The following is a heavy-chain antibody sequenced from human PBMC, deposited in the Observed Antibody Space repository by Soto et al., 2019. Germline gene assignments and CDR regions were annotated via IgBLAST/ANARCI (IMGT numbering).Heavy chain of an antibody. CDR2: IKQDGSEK. CDR1: GLTFSSYW. Sequence: PGGSLRLSCAASGLTFSSYWMSWVRQAPGKGLEWVANIKQDGSEKYYVDSVKGRFTISRDNAKNSLYLQMNSLRAEDTAVYYCARESVVSTFSSGLSHFDYWCQGTLVTVSS. V-gene: IGHV3-7*03. J-gene: IGHJ4*02. D-gene: IGHD3-3*02. CDR3: ARESVVSTFSSGLSHFDY.